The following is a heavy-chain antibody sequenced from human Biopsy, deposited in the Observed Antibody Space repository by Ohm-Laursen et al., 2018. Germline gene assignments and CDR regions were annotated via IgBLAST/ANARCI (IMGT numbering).Heavy chain of an antibody. V-gene: IGHV3-7*01. CDR2: IKQDGSEK. Sequence: SLRLSRAASVFTFSSFWMSWVRQAPGQGLEWVANIKQDGSEKNYVDSVMGRFTNSRDNAKNSLLLHMNRLRVEDPAVDYCARAYSRGDYGGQGTLVTVSS. CDR3: ARAYSRGDY. D-gene: IGHD2-15*01. J-gene: IGHJ4*02. CDR1: VFTFSSFW.